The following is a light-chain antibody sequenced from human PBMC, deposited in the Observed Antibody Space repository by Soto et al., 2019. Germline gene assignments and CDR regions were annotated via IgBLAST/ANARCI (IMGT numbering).Light chain of an antibody. CDR3: AAWDGSLQGWV. CDR1: NSNIGSHT. Sequence: QSVLTQPPSASGTPGQRVTISCSGSNSNIGSHTVNWYQQLPGTAPKLLIYTNNQRPSGVPDRFSDSKSGTSASLAISGLQSEDEADYYCAAWDGSLQGWVFGGGTKVTVL. V-gene: IGLV1-44*01. CDR2: TNN. J-gene: IGLJ3*02.